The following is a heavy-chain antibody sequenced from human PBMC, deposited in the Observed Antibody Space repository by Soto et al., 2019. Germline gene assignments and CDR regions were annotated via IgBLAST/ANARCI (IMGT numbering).Heavy chain of an antibody. V-gene: IGHV2-26*01. CDR1: GFSITDSEMV. Sequence: QVTLKESGPVLVKPTETLTLRCTVSGFSITDSEMVVSWIRQPPGQPLGWLAHIDSSGEKSYRTFLKSRLAISKDTSKSQIVLTMTNMDPADTATYYCARRHLAVAVSPWFDPWGQGIPVTVSS. CDR3: ARRHLAVAVSPWFDP. J-gene: IGHJ5*02. D-gene: IGHD6-19*01. CDR2: IDSSGEK.